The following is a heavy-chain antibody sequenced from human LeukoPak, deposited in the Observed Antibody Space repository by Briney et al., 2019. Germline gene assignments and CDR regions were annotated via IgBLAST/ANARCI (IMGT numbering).Heavy chain of an antibody. CDR3: ASTTSYCSGGSCYLGY. CDR2: INTYSGGT. J-gene: IGHJ4*02. D-gene: IGHD2-15*01. Sequence: ASVKVSCKASGYTLSSYGISWVRQAPGQGLEWMGWINTYSGGTNYAQKFQGRVTMTRDTSISTAYMELSRLRSDDTAVYYCASTTSYCSGGSCYLGYWGQGTLVTVSS. V-gene: IGHV1-2*02. CDR1: GYTLSSYG.